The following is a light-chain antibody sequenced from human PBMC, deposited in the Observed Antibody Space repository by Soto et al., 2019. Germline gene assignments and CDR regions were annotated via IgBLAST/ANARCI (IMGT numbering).Light chain of an antibody. V-gene: IGLV2-14*03. CDR2: DVS. Sequence: QSVLAQPASVSGSRGQSITISCTGTSSDFGRYNYVSWFQRHPGKVPKLIIYDVSNWPSGVSDRFSGSKSGNTASLTISGLQPEDEADYYCSSFTSSSTFVFGTGTKVTVL. CDR1: SSDFGRYNY. J-gene: IGLJ1*01. CDR3: SSFTSSSTFV.